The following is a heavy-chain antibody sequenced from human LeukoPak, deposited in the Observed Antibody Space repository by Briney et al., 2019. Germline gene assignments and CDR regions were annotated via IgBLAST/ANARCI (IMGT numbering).Heavy chain of an antibody. J-gene: IGHJ1*01. D-gene: IGHD6-19*01. V-gene: IGHV4-4*02. CDR3: AGSSGWYVYFQH. CDR1: GDSISGSHW. Sequence: SETLSLTCAVSGDSISGSHWWTWVRQPPGKGLEWIGEIYQSGGTNYNPSLESRVTISMDKSKNQFSLKLTSVTAADTAVYTCAGSSGWYVYFQHWGQGTLVTVSS. CDR2: IYQSGGT.